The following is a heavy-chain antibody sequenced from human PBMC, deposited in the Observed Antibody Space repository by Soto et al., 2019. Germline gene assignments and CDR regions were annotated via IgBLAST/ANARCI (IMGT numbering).Heavy chain of an antibody. CDR2: MNPNSGNT. D-gene: IGHD3-9*01. V-gene: IGHV1-8*01. CDR1: GYTFTSYD. J-gene: IGHJ4*02. CDR3: ARGRKFFDWLLYGGYYFDY. Sequence: ASVKVSCKASGYTFTSYDINWVRQATGQGLEWMGWMNPNSGNTGYAQKFQGRVTMTRNTSISTAYMELSSLRSEDTAVYYCARGRKFFDWLLYGGYYFDYWGQGTLVTVSS.